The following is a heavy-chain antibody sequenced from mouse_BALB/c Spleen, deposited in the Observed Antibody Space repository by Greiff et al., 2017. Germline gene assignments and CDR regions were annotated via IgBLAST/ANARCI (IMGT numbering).Heavy chain of an antibody. Sequence: VQLQQSGAELVRPGTSVKVSCKASGYAFTNYLIEWVKQRPGQGLEWIGVINPGSGGTNYNEKFKGKATLTADKSSSTAYMQLSSLTSDDSAVYFCARWTAYFDYWGQGTTLTVSS. CDR3: ARWTAYFDY. V-gene: IGHV1-54*01. CDR2: INPGSGGT. CDR1: GYAFTNYL. J-gene: IGHJ2*01.